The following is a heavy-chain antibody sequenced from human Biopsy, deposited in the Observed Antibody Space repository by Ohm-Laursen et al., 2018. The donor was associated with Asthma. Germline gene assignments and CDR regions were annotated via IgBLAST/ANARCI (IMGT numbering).Heavy chain of an antibody. CDR3: AREGVAGTHIED. CDR1: GFTFSTYG. J-gene: IGHJ4*02. CDR2: MAWDGINS. D-gene: IGHD6-19*01. Sequence: SLRLSCAASGFTFSTYGMHWVRQAPGKGLEWVAFMAWDGINSYYADSVKGRFTISRDNSRNTLYLQKNSLTAEDTAVYYCAREGVAGTHIEDWGQGTLVTVSS. V-gene: IGHV3-30*03.